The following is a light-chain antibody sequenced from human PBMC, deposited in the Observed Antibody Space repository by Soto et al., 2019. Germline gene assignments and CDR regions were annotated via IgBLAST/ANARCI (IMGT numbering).Light chain of an antibody. V-gene: IGLV2-14*01. J-gene: IGLJ3*02. Sequence: QSALTQPASVSGSPGHSITISCTGTNSDVGGYSYVSWFQQHPGKAPKLIIYEVSNRPSGVSIRFSGSKSGNTASLTVSGLQAEVGADYYCSSFTRSNTWVIGGGTKLTVL. CDR1: NSDVGGYSY. CDR2: EVS. CDR3: SSFTRSNTWV.